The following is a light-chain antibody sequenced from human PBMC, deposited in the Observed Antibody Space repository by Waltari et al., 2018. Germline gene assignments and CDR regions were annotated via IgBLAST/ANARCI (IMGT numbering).Light chain of an antibody. V-gene: IGLV2-23*02. Sequence: QSALTQPASVSGPPGQSIPISCLGTSTDIRLSILVSWYLQYPGTAPKLLIYDVSQRPSGVSNRFSGSKSGNTASLTISGLQAEDEAIYYCCSYAGSRTWVFGGGAKLTVL. CDR3: CSYAGSRTWV. J-gene: IGLJ3*02. CDR1: STDIRLSIL. CDR2: DVS.